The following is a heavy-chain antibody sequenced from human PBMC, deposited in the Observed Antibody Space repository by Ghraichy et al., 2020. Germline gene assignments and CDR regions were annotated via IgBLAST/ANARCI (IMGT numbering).Heavy chain of an antibody. CDR2: IYYSGST. J-gene: IGHJ3*02. CDR1: GGSISSYY. CDR3: ARENDAFDI. Sequence: SQTLSLTCTVSGGSISSYYWSWIRQPPGKGLEWIGYIYYSGSTNYNPSLKSRVTISVDTSKNQFSLKLSSVTAADTAVYYCARENDAFDIWGQGTMVTVSS. V-gene: IGHV4-59*01.